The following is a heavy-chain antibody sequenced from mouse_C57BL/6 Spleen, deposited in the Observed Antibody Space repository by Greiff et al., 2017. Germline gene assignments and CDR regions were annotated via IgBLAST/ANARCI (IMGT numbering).Heavy chain of an antibody. V-gene: IGHV3-6*01. CDR3: ARAYYGSIDWYFDV. CDR1: GYSITSGYY. D-gene: IGHD1-1*01. Sequence: EVQLQQSGPGLVKPSQSLSLTCSVTGYSITSGYYWNWIRQFPGNKLEWMGYISYDGSNNYNPSLKNRISITRDTSKNQFFLKLNSVTTEDTATYYCARAYYGSIDWYFDVWGTGTTVTVSS. J-gene: IGHJ1*03. CDR2: ISYDGSN.